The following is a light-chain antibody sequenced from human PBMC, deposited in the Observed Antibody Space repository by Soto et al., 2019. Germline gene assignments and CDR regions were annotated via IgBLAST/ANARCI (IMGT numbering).Light chain of an antibody. J-gene: IGLJ2*01. CDR3: CSYAGSDTLDVV. V-gene: IGLV2-11*01. Sequence: QSALTQPRSVSGSPGQSVTISGTGTISDVGGYNYVSWYQQHPGKAPKLMIYDVSKRPSGVPDRFSGSKSGNTASLTISGLQAEDEANYYCCSYAGSDTLDVVFGGGTKLTVL. CDR1: ISDVGGYNY. CDR2: DVS.